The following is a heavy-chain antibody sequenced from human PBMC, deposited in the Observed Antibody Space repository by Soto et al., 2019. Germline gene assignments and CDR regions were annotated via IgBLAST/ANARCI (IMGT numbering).Heavy chain of an antibody. CDR1: GYTFTTYF. CDR2: VDPSVTNT. J-gene: IGHJ4*02. V-gene: IGHV1-46*03. D-gene: IGHD5-12*01. Sequence: QVQLDQSGTEVKKPGASVRLSCKASGYTFTTYFIHWVRQAPGQGLEWMGVVDPSVTNTKFAQHFQGRVTXPXXXSXXTVYMDLSSLRSEDRAVYYCVGDRYRYSAYDPGDYWGQGTLVTVSS. CDR3: VGDRYRYSAYDPGDY.